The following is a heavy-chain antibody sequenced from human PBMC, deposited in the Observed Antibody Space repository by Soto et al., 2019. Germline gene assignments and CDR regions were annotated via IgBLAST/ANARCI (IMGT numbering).Heavy chain of an antibody. V-gene: IGHV3-53*01. CDR1: GFTVSSNY. D-gene: IGHD3-10*01. J-gene: IGHJ6*02. CDR3: ARDPSLLWFGEYGMDV. CDR2: IYSGGST. Sequence: GGSLRLSCAASGFTVSSNYMSWVRQAPGKGLEWVSVIYSGGSTYYADSVKGRFTISRDNSKNTLYLQMNSLRAEDTAVYYCARDPSLLWFGEYGMDVWGQGTTVTVS.